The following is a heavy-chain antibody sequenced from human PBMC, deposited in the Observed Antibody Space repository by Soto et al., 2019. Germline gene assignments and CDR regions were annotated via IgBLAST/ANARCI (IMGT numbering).Heavy chain of an antibody. V-gene: IGHV3-33*01. J-gene: IGHJ4*02. CDR2: IWYDGSNK. Sequence: QVQLVESGGGVVQPGRSLRLSCAASGFIFSNYGMHWVHQAPGKGLEWVAVIWYDGSNKYYPDSVKGRFTISRDNSKNTLYLQMNSLRAEDTAVYYCARGASWSPDYWGQGTLVTVSS. CDR1: GFIFSNYG. CDR3: ARGASWSPDY. D-gene: IGHD1-1*01.